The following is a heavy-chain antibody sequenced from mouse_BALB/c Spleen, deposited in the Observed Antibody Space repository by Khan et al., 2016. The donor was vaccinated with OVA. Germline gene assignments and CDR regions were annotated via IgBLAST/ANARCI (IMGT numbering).Heavy chain of an antibody. V-gene: IGHV3-2*02. Sequence: EVELVESGPGLVKPSQSLSLTCPVTSYSITSEFAWNWIRQFPGNKLEWMGYISYSGNTKSNPSLKSLISITRATSRNQFFLQLNSVTTEDTATYYCARKDYYDYDPFPYGGQGTLVTVSA. J-gene: IGHJ3*01. CDR1: SYSITSEFA. CDR3: ARKDYYDYDPFPY. CDR2: ISYSGNT. D-gene: IGHD2-4*01.